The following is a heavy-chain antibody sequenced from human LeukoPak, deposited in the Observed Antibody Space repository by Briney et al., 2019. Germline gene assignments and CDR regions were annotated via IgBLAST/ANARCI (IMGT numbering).Heavy chain of an antibody. D-gene: IGHD3-22*01. V-gene: IGHV1-46*01. CDR2: INPSGGST. J-gene: IGHJ5*02. CDR3: ARDKRDDSSGSNWFDP. Sequence: ASVKVSCKASGYTFTSYYMHWVRQAPGQGLEWMGIINPSGGSTSYAQKFQGRVTMTRDTSTSTVCMELSSLRSEDTAVYYCARDKRDDSSGSNWFDPWGQGTLVTVSS. CDR1: GYTFTSYY.